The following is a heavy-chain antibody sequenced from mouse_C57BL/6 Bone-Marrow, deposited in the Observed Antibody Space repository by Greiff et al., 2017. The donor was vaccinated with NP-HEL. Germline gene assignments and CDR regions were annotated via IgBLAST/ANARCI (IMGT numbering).Heavy chain of an antibody. CDR1: GYTFTSYW. CDR3: ARKAYYGSFDY. Sequence: QVQLQQPGAELVMPGASVKLSCKASGYTFTSYWMHWVKQRPGQGLEWIGEIDPSDSYTNYNQKFKGKSTLTVDKSSSTAYMQLSSLTSEDSAVYYCARKAYYGSFDYWGQGTTLTVSS. J-gene: IGHJ2*01. CDR2: IDPSDSYT. V-gene: IGHV1-69*01. D-gene: IGHD1-1*01.